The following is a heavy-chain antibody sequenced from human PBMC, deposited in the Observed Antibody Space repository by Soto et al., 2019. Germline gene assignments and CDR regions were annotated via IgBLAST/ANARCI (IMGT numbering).Heavy chain of an antibody. V-gene: IGHV4-39*01. CDR3: ASLDHYDISGIMGPDY. Sequence: PSETLSLTCSVSGGFISSSSYYWGWIRQPPGKGLEWIGSIYYSGSTYDNPPLKTRVTISADTSKNRFSLKLNSVTASDTAVYYCASLDHYDISGIMGPDYWGQGTLVTVSS. D-gene: IGHD3-22*01. CDR2: IYYSGST. CDR1: GGFISSSSYY. J-gene: IGHJ4*02.